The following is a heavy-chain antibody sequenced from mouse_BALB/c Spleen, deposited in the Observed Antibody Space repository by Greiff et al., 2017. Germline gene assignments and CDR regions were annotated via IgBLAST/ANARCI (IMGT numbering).Heavy chain of an antibody. J-gene: IGHJ3*01. Sequence: LVESGPELVKPGASVKMSCKASGYTFTDYVISWVKQRTGQGLEWIGEIYPGSGSTYYNEKFKGKATLTADKSSNTAYMQLSSLTSEDSAVYFCAKKYGNYWFAYWGQGTLVTVSA. D-gene: IGHD2-10*02. CDR3: AKKYGNYWFAY. CDR2: IYPGSGST. CDR1: GYTFTDYV. V-gene: IGHV1-77*01.